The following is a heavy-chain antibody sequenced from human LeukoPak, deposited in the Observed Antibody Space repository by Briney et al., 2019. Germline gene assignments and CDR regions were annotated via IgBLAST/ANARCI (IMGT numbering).Heavy chain of an antibody. Sequence: SVKVSCKPSLVTFSSYAISWVRQAPGQGLEWMGRIIPIFGTANYAQKFQGRVTITTDESTSTAYMELSSLRSEDTAVYYCARERLSRVAMVSFDYWGQGTLVTVSS. CDR2: IIPIFGTA. CDR3: ARERLSRVAMVSFDY. J-gene: IGHJ4*02. V-gene: IGHV1-69*05. CDR1: LVTFSSYA. D-gene: IGHD5-18*01.